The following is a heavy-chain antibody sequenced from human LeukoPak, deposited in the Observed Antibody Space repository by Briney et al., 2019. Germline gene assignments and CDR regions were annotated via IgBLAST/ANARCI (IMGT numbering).Heavy chain of an antibody. CDR1: GFTFSSYT. Sequence: PRGSLRLSCAASGFTFSSYTMHWVRQAPGKGLEDVSTISTNGGSTYYANSVKGRFTIARDNSKNTLYLQMGSLRAEDMAVYYCARDGRITGTSDFDYWGQGTLVTVSS. V-gene: IGHV3-64*01. D-gene: IGHD1-20*01. CDR3: ARDGRITGTSDFDY. CDR2: ISTNGGST. J-gene: IGHJ4*02.